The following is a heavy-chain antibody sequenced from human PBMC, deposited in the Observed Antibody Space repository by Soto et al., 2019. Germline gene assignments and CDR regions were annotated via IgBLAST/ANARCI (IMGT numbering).Heavy chain of an antibody. CDR2: ISAYNGNT. CDR1: GYTFTSYG. D-gene: IGHD6-13*01. CDR3: ARTYRSSWYSGYFDY. J-gene: IGHJ4*02. Sequence: ASVKVSCKASGYTFTSYGISWVRQAPGQGLEWMGWISAYNGNTNYAQKLQGRVTMTTDTSTSTAYMELRSLRSDDTAVYYCARTYRSSWYSGYFDYRGQGTLVTVSS. V-gene: IGHV1-18*01.